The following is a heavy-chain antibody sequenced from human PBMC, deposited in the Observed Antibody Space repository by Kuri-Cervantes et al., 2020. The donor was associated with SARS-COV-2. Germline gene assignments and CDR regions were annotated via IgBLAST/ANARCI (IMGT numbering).Heavy chain of an antibody. CDR1: GYTFTGYY. CDR3: ASIVTGDSSGYY. V-gene: IGHV1-2*06. Sequence: ASVKVSCKASGYTFTGYYMHWVRQAPGQGLEWMGRINPNSGGTNYAQKFQGRVTMTRDTSISTAYMELSRLRSDDTAVYYCASIVTGDSSGYYWGQGTLVTVSS. CDR2: INPNSGGT. D-gene: IGHD3-22*01. J-gene: IGHJ4*02.